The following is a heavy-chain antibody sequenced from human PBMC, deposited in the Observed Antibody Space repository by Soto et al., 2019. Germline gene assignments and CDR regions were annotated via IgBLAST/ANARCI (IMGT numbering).Heavy chain of an antibody. D-gene: IGHD2-2*01. J-gene: IGHJ6*02. V-gene: IGHV3-13*05. Sequence: GGSLRLSCTASGFSFSDYDMHWVRQVPGKGLEWVSTIGAARDPYYTGAVKHRFTISRENARNSMFLQMNSVTVGDTAVYYCARAYAGQLPRRADYYYALDVWGQGIMVTVSS. CDR3: ARAYAGQLPRRADYYYALDV. CDR2: IGAARDP. CDR1: GFSFSDYD.